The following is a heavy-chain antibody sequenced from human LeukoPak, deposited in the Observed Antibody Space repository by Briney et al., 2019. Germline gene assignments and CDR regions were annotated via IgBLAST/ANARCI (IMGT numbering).Heavy chain of an antibody. CDR2: INPNSGGT. J-gene: IGHJ3*02. V-gene: IGHV1-2*02. CDR1: GYTFTGYY. CDR3: ARPPIYIAAAGQDAFDI. D-gene: IGHD6-13*01. Sequence: ASVKVSCKASGYTFTGYYMHWVRQAPGQGVEGMGWINPNSGGTNYAQKCQGRVTMTRDTSTSTAYIELHRLRSDDTAVYYCARPPIYIAAAGQDAFDIWGQGTMVTVPS.